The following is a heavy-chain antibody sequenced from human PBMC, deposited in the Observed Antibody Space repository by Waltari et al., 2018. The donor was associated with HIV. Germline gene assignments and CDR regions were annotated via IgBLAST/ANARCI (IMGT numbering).Heavy chain of an antibody. V-gene: IGHV3-49*04. Sequence: EVQLVESGGGLVQPGRSLRLSCDTSGFTFGAYSMNWVRQAPGKGLQWVGFIRSKGYGGTTEYAASVKGRFTISRDDFKSIAYLQMNSLKPEDTAVYYCTKFSSGYYLADYWGQGTLVTVSS. CDR2: IRSKGYGGTT. D-gene: IGHD3-22*01. CDR1: GFTFGAYS. J-gene: IGHJ4*02. CDR3: TKFSSGYYLADY.